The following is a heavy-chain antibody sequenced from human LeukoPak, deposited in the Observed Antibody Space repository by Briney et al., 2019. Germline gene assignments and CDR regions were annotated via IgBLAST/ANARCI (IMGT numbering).Heavy chain of an antibody. J-gene: IGHJ4*02. Sequence: GGSLRLSCAASGFSFSSYAMSWVRQAPGKGLEWVSDISGSSDSTYYADSVKGRFTISRDNSKNTLYLQMNSLRAEDTAVYYCASSGWSLHYFDYWGQGILVIVSS. D-gene: IGHD6-19*01. CDR1: GFSFSSYA. CDR2: ISGSSDST. V-gene: IGHV3-23*01. CDR3: ASSGWSLHYFDY.